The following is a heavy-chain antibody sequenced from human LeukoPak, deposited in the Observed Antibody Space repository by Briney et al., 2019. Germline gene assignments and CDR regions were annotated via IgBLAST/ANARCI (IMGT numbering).Heavy chain of an antibody. CDR2: ISYDGSNK. Sequence: GGSLRLSCAASGFTFSRFAVHWVRQAPGKGLEWVAVISYDGSNKYYADSVKGRFTISRDNSKNTLYLQMNSLRAEDTAVYYCAKVGRGGRGFDYWGQGTLVTVSS. J-gene: IGHJ4*02. CDR3: AKVGRGGRGFDY. D-gene: IGHD2-15*01. V-gene: IGHV3-30-3*01. CDR1: GFTFSRFA.